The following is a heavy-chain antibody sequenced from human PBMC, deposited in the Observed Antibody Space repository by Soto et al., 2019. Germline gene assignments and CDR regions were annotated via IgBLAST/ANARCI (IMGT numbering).Heavy chain of an antibody. CDR3: ARYTFGDPFDY. CDR1: GYSISSGYY. CDR2: IYHSGST. V-gene: IGHV4-38-2*01. J-gene: IGHJ4*02. Sequence: SETLSLTCAVSGYSISSGYYWGWIRQPPGKGLEWIGNIYHSGSTDYNPSLKSRVTISVDTFKNQFSPKLSSVTAADTAVYYCARYTFGDPFDYWGPGTLVTVSS. D-gene: IGHD4-17*01.